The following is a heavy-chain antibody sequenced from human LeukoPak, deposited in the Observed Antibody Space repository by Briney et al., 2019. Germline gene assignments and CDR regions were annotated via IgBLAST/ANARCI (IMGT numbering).Heavy chain of an antibody. V-gene: IGHV3-74*01. Sequence: GGSLRLSRAASGFTFSSYWMHWVRQVPGKGLVWVSRINSDGSTTRYADSVKGRFTISRDNAKNTVHLQMNSLRVEDTAVYYCERALYDYVTSGLSQKYWGQGTLVTVSS. J-gene: IGHJ4*02. D-gene: IGHD3-22*01. CDR2: INSDGSTT. CDR1: GFTFSSYW. CDR3: ERALYDYVTSGLSQKY.